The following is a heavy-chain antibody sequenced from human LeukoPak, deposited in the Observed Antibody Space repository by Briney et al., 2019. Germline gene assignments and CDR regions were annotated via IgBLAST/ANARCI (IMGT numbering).Heavy chain of an antibody. CDR2: ISSSSSTI. J-gene: IGHJ4*02. V-gene: IGHV3-48*01. Sequence: PGGSLRLSCAASGFTFSSYSMNWVRQAPGKGLEWVSYISSSSSTIYYADSVKGRFTISRDNAKNSLYLQMNSLRAEDTAVYYCARVGGIAYYYDSSGPDYWGQGTLVTVSS. D-gene: IGHD3-22*01. CDR3: ARVGGIAYYYDSSGPDY. CDR1: GFTFSSYS.